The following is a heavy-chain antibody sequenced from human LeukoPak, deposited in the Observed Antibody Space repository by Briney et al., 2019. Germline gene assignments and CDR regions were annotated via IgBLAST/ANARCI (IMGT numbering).Heavy chain of an antibody. J-gene: IGHJ4*02. CDR1: GGSFSGYF. Sequence: PSETLPLTCAVYGGSFSGYFWTWIRQPPGKGLEWIGEINHSGSTNYNPSLKSRVTISVDTSKNQFSLKLTSVTAADTAVYYCARRSKDSSGYYYFDYWGQGTLVTVSS. D-gene: IGHD3-22*01. V-gene: IGHV4-34*01. CDR3: ARRSKDSSGYYYFDY. CDR2: INHSGST.